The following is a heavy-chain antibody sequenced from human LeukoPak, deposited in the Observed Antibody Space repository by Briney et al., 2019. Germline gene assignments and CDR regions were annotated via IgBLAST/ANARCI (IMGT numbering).Heavy chain of an antibody. V-gene: IGHV3-23*01. D-gene: IGHD6-19*01. CDR2: LSGSAGST. CDR1: GFTFSTFA. J-gene: IGHJ4*02. CDR3: AKDHLPGIVVADRDY. Sequence: GGSLRLSCAASGFTFSTFAMIWVRQPPGKGLEWVSTLSGSAGSTYYADSVRGRFTISRDNSKNTLYLQMNSLRAEDTAVYYCAKDHLPGIVVADRDYWGQGTLVTVSS.